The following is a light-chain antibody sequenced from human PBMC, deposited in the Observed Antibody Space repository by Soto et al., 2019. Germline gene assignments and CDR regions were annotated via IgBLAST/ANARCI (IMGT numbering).Light chain of an antibody. V-gene: IGKV1-39*01. Sequence: DIQMTQSPSSLSASVGDRVTITCRASQSISSYLNWYQQKPGKAPKLLSYAASSLQSGVPSRFSGSGSGTDFTLTISSLQPEDFATYYCQQSYSTPLFFGQGTKLEIK. CDR3: QQSYSTPLF. J-gene: IGKJ2*01. CDR2: AAS. CDR1: QSISSY.